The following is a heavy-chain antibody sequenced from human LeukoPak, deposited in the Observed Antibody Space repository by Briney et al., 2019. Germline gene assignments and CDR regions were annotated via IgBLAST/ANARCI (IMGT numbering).Heavy chain of an antibody. CDR3: ERGIRTTVTTTFDY. D-gene: IGHD4-11*01. Sequence: SETLSLTCAVYGGSFSGYYWSWIRQPPGKGLEWIGEINHSGSTNYNPSLKSRVTISVDTSKNQFSLKLSSVTAADTAVYYCERGIRTTVTTTFDYWGQGTLVTVSS. CDR1: GGSFSGYY. V-gene: IGHV4-34*01. J-gene: IGHJ4*02. CDR2: INHSGST.